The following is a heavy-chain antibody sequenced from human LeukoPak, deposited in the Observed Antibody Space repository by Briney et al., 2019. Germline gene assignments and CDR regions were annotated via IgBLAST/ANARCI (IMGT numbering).Heavy chain of an antibody. D-gene: IGHD5-18*01. CDR2: ISSYNGNT. V-gene: IGHV1-18*01. J-gene: IGHJ5*02. CDR1: GYTLTSYG. Sequence: ASVKVSCKASGYTLTSYGISWVRQAPGQGLEWMGWISSYNGNTNYAQKLQGRVTMTTDTSTSTAYMELRSLRSDDTAVYYCARVTGTGFGYRNKNWFDPWGQGTLVTVSS. CDR3: ARVTGTGFGYRNKNWFDP.